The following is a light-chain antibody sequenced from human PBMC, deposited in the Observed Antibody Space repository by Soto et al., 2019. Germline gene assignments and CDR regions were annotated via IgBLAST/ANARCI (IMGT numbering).Light chain of an antibody. CDR1: SSDVGYYNY. J-gene: IGLJ2*01. V-gene: IGLV2-14*01. Sequence: QSALTQPASLSGSPGQSITISCTGTSSDVGYYNYVSWYQQHPGKAPKVIIYEVSNRPSGVSYRFSGSKSGNTASLTISGLQAEDEADYYCSSYISVSSPVVFGGGTNLTVL. CDR3: SSYISVSSPVV. CDR2: EVS.